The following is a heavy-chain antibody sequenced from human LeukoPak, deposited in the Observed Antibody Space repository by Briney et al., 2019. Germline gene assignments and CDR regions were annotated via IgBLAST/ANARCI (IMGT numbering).Heavy chain of an antibody. J-gene: IGHJ6*03. V-gene: IGHV3-21*01. CDR1: GFTFSSYS. CDR2: ISSSSSYI. CDR3: AREKAPGDYYYMDV. D-gene: IGHD3-10*01. Sequence: GGSLRLSCAASGFTFSSYSMNWVRQAPGKGPEWVSSISSSSSYIYYADSVKGRFTISRDNAKNSLYLQMNSLRAEDTAVYYCAREKAPGDYYYMDVWGKGTTVTVSS.